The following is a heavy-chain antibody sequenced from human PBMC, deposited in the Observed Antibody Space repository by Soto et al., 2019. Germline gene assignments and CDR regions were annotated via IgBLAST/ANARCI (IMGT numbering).Heavy chain of an antibody. CDR1: GGTFSSYA. D-gene: IGHD3-10*02. CDR3: ARGGRAYYYVNDAFNI. V-gene: IGHV1-69*13. Sequence: ASVKVSCKASGGTFSSYAISWVRQAPGQGLEWMGGIIPIFGTANYAQKFQGRVTITADESTSTAYMELSSLRSEDTAVYYCARGGRAYYYVNDAFNIWGQGTMVTVSS. J-gene: IGHJ3*02. CDR2: IIPIFGTA.